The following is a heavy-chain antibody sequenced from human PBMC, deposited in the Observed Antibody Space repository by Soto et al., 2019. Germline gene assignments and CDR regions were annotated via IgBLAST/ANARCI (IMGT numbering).Heavy chain of an antibody. CDR2: INHSGST. J-gene: IGHJ5*02. D-gene: IGHD3-10*01. V-gene: IGHV4-34*01. CDR3: ARVRILWFGETRYRLPAWFDP. CDR1: GGSFSGYY. Sequence: QVQLQQWGAGLLKPSETLSLTCAVYGGSFSGYYWRWIRQPPGQGLESIGEINHSGSTNYNPSLKIRVTISIDTSNNQFSVKLSSVTAAYTVVYYCARVRILWFGETRYRLPAWFDPWGQGTLVTVSS.